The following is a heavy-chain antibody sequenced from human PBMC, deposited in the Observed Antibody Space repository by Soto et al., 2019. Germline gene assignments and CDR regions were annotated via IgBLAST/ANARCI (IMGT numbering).Heavy chain of an antibody. Sequence: QVQLVQSGAEVKKPGSSVKVSCKASGGTFSSYAISWVRQAPGQGLEWMGGIIPIFGTANYAQKFQGRVTITADESTSTAYMELSSLRSEDTAVYYCAIRFLDGLLSPYSNYGMDVWGQGTTVTVSS. CDR3: AIRFLDGLLSPYSNYGMDV. J-gene: IGHJ6*02. CDR2: IIPIFGTA. CDR1: GGTFSSYA. V-gene: IGHV1-69*01. D-gene: IGHD3-3*01.